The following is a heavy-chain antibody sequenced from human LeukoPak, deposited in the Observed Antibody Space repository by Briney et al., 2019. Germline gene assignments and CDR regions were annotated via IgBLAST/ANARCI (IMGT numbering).Heavy chain of an antibody. J-gene: IGHJ4*02. CDR1: GFTFSSYY. V-gene: IGHV3-7*01. CDR2: IKEDGSER. Sequence: GGSLRLYCVASGFTFSSYYMSWVRQAPGKGLEWVANIKEDGSERYCVDSMKGRFTISRDNAKNSLYLQMNSLRAEDTAVYYCARDLYGDYFFDYWGQGTLVTVSS. CDR3: ARDLYGDYFFDY. D-gene: IGHD4-17*01.